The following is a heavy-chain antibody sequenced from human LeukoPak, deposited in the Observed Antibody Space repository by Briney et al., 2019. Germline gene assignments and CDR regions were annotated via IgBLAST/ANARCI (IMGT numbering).Heavy chain of an antibody. Sequence: PGGSLRLSCAASGFTFDDYAMHWVRQAPGKGLEWVSGISWNSGSIGYADSVKGRFTISRDNAKNSLYLQMTSLRAEDTAVYYCAKFDYWGQGTLVTVSS. CDR3: AKFDY. V-gene: IGHV3-9*01. CDR2: ISWNSGSI. CDR1: GFTFDDYA. J-gene: IGHJ4*02.